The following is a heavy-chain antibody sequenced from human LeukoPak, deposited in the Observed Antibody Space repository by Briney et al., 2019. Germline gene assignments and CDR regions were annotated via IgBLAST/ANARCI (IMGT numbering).Heavy chain of an antibody. J-gene: IGHJ4*02. D-gene: IGHD5-18*01. Sequence: GWSLRLSCAASGFTFISYWMTWIRQAAGKGLEWVANIKQAGSKKYYVDSVKGRFTISRENAKNSLYLQMNSLRAEDTAVYYCARDTGGGYSCYDCWGQGTLVTVSS. CDR1: GFTFISYW. V-gene: IGHV3-7*01. CDR3: ARDTGGGYSCYDC. CDR2: IKQAGSKK.